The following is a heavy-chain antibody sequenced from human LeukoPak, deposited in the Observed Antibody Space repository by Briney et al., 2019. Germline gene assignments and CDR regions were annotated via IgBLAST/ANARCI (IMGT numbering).Heavy chain of an antibody. CDR2: IIPIFGTA. J-gene: IGHJ4*02. CDR1: GGTFSSYA. CDR3: ARGPHERSGYPDD. D-gene: IGHD3-22*01. V-gene: IGHV1-69*13. Sequence: SVKVSCKASGGTFSSYAISWVRQAPGQGLEWMGGIIPIFGTANYAQKFQGRVTITADESTSTAYMELSSLRSDDTAVYYCARGPHERSGYPDDWGQGTLVTVSS.